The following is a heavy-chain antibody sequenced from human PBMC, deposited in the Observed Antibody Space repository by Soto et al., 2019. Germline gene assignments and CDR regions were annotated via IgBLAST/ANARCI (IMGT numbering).Heavy chain of an antibody. CDR1: GDSLENLA. D-gene: IGHD3-3*01. CDR2: VIPVLGTT. J-gene: IGHJ5*01. V-gene: IGHV1-69*01. CDR3: ARDGRTLRYLESPAAFDS. Sequence: QVQLVQSGTEVRTPGSSVKVSCKASGDSLENLAISWVRQAPGQGFEWMGGVIPVLGTTDYAQNLQDRLTITADESTTTVFMELSSLKSEDTAVYFCARDGRTLRYLESPAAFDSWGQGTLVTVSS.